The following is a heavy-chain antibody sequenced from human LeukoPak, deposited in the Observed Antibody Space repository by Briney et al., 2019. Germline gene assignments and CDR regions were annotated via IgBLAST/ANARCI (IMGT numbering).Heavy chain of an antibody. Sequence: GGSLRLSCAASGFTFSSYSMNWVRQAPGKGLEWVSSISSSSSYIYYADSVKGRFTISRDNAKNSLYLQMNSLRAEDTAVYYCASPPYYDSDNDAFDIWGQGTMVTVSS. CDR3: ASPPYYDSDNDAFDI. CDR2: ISSSSSYI. CDR1: GFTFSSYS. J-gene: IGHJ3*02. D-gene: IGHD3-22*01. V-gene: IGHV3-21*04.